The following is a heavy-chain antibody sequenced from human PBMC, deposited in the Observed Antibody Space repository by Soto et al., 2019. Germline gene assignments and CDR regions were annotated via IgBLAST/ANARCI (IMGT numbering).Heavy chain of an antibody. J-gene: IGHJ3*02. D-gene: IGHD2-2*01. Sequence: SETLSLTCTVSGGSISSGGYYWSWIRQHPGKGLEWIGYISYRGSAYYSPSLKSRVTISVDTSKNQFSLKVNSVTPEDTAVYYCARDHQNAFDIWGQGTMVTVSS. CDR2: ISYRGSA. V-gene: IGHV4-31*03. CDR1: GGSISSGGYY. CDR3: ARDHQNAFDI.